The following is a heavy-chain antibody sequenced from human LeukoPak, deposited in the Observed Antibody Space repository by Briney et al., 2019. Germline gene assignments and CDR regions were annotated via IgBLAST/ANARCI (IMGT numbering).Heavy chain of an antibody. D-gene: IGHD1-1*01. J-gene: IGHJ4*02. CDR3: TTAQLPRQELANFYFDY. CDR1: GFTFSTYG. V-gene: IGHV3-30*03. Sequence: GGSLRLSCAASGFTFSTYGMHWVRQAPGKGLEWVAVVSYDGSSIYYADSVKGRFTISRDNSKNTLYLQMNSLRGEDTAVYYCTTAQLPRQELANFYFDYWGQGILVTVSS. CDR2: VSYDGSSI.